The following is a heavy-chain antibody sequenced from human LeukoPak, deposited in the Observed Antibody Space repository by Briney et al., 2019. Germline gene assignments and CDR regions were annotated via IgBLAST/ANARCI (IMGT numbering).Heavy chain of an antibody. J-gene: IGHJ5*02. CDR3: ARVVGDSNPRLRYNWFDP. CDR1: GGTFSSYA. D-gene: IGHD4-11*01. Sequence: ASAKVSCKASGGTFSSYAISWVRQAPGQGLEWMGGIIPIFGTANYAQKFQGRVTITTDEFTSTAYMELSSLRSEDTAVYYCARVVGDSNPRLRYNWFDPWGQGTLVTVSS. V-gene: IGHV1-69*05. CDR2: IIPIFGTA.